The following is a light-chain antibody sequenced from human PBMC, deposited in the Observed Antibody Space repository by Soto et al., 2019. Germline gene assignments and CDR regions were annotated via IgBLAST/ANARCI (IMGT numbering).Light chain of an antibody. V-gene: IGLV6-57*04. CDR1: SGSIATNY. J-gene: IGLJ2*01. CDR3: HSYDPSTFIVV. CDR2: EDD. Sequence: NFMLTQPHSVSESPGKTVTISCTRSSGSIATNYVQWFQQRPGSAPTTVIYEDDQRPSGVPDRFSGSIDSSSNSASLTISGLKTADEADHTCHSYDPSTFIVVFGGGTRVTAL.